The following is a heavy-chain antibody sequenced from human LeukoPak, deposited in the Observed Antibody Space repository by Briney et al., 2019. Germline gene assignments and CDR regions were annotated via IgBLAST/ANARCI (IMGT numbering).Heavy chain of an antibody. CDR3: ARDFTVIAAGGFDP. CDR1: GGSISRDY. D-gene: IGHD6-13*01. CDR2: IYYSGST. J-gene: IGHJ5*02. Sequence: SATLSLTCTVSGGSISRDYWSWIRQTLEKGLEWIGYIYYSGSTNYNPSLKSRVTISVDTSKNQFSLKLSSVTAADTAVYYCARDFTVIAAGGFDPWGQGTLVTVSS. V-gene: IGHV4-59*01.